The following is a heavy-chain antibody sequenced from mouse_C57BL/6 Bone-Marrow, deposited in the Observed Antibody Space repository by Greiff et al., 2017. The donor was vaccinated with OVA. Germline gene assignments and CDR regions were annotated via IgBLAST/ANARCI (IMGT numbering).Heavy chain of an antibody. D-gene: IGHD2-1*01. CDR1: GYTFTSYW. J-gene: IGHJ2*01. Sequence: QVQLQQPGAELVMPGASVKLSCKASGYTFTSYWMHWVKQRPGQGLEWIGEIDPSDSYTNYNQKFKGKSTLTVDKSSSTAYMQLSSLTSEDSAVYYCARDGNYEYYFDDWGQGTTLTVSS. V-gene: IGHV1-69*01. CDR3: ARDGNYEYYFDD. CDR2: IDPSDSYT.